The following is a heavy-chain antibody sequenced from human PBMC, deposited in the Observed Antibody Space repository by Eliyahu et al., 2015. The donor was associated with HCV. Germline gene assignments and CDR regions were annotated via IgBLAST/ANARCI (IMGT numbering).Heavy chain of an antibody. CDR1: GGTFSNHA. D-gene: IGHD3-9*01. Sequence: EVKKPGSSVKVSCKASGGTFSNHAISWVRQAPGQGLEWMGGIVPIFGTANYKQKFQGRVTITADESTSTVYMELSSLSSDDTAVYYCARGFGTETTAYFYFYWGQGTLVTVSA. CDR2: IVPIFGTA. V-gene: IGHV1-69*01. CDR3: ARGFGTETTAYFYFY. J-gene: IGHJ4*02.